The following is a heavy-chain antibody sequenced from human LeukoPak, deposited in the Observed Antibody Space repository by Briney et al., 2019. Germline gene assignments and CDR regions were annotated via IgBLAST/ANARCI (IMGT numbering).Heavy chain of an antibody. CDR3: AKDLSWWVTADY. V-gene: IGHV3-23*01. D-gene: IGHD2-21*02. J-gene: IGHJ4*02. CDR1: GFPFSGNA. CDR2: VCCNEKA. Sequence: GGSLRLSCAASGFPFSGNAMGWVRQAPGRGLEWVSGVCCNEKAHYADLVRGRFPISRDNSKKTVYLQMNSLTVEDTAVYYCAKDLSWWVTADYWGQGVLVTVSS.